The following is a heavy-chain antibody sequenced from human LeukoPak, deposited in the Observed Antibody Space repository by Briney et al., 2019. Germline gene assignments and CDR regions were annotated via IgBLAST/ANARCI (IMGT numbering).Heavy chain of an antibody. CDR1: GFTFSSYG. V-gene: IGHV3-30*03. D-gene: IGHD5-12*01. CDR3: AGGYSGYDPSYYYGMDV. J-gene: IGHJ6*02. CDR2: ISYDGSNK. Sequence: TGGSLGLSCAASGFTFSSYGMHWVRQAPGKGLDWVAVISYDGSNKYYADSVKGRFTISRDNSKNTLSLQMNSLRAEDTAVYYCAGGYSGYDPSYYYGMDVWGQGTTVTVSS.